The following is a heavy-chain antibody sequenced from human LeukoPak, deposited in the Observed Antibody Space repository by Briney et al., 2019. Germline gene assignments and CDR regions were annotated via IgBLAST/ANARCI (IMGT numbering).Heavy chain of an antibody. J-gene: IGHJ5*02. CDR3: AREGYDFWSGHINNWFDP. CDR2: IYYSGST. Sequence: PSETLSLTCTVSGGSISSYYWSWIRQPPGKGLEWIGYIYYSGSTNYNPSLKSRVTISVDTSKNKFSLKLSSVTAADTAVYYCAREGYDFWSGHINNWFDPWGQGTLVTVSS. CDR1: GGSISSYY. V-gene: IGHV4-59*01. D-gene: IGHD3-3*01.